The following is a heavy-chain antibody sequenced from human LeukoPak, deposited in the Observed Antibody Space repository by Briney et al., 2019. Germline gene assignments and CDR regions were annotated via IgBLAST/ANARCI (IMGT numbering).Heavy chain of an antibody. CDR3: AKLGLYCSGGYCYSQYYFDY. CDR1: GFTFSTYA. Sequence: GGSLRLSCAASGFTFSTYAMSWVRQAPGKGLEWVSAICGSDGSRYYADSVKGRFTISRDNSKNTLYLQMNSLRAEDTAVYYCAKLGLYCSGGYCYSQYYFDYWGQGTLVTVSS. CDR2: ICGSDGSR. J-gene: IGHJ4*02. D-gene: IGHD2-15*01. V-gene: IGHV3-23*01.